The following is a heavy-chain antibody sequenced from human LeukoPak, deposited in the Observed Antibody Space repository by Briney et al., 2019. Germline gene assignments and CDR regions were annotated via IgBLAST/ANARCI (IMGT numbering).Heavy chain of an antibody. CDR2: ITSSGTYI. CDR1: GFTFSSYS. CDR3: ARDPYSGNYGNYYYYYMDV. D-gene: IGHD1-26*01. Sequence: GGSLRLSCAASGFTFSSYSMNWVRQAPGKGLEWVSSITSSGTYIFYADSVKGRFTISRDNAKNSLYLQMNSLGPEDTAVYYCARDPYSGNYGNYYYYYMDVWGKGTTVTISS. V-gene: IGHV3-21*01. J-gene: IGHJ6*03.